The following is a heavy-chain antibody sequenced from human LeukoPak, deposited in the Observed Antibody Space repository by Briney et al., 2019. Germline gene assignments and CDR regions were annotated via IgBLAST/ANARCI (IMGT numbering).Heavy chain of an antibody. Sequence: PSETLSLTCTVSGGSISSYYWSWIRQPPGKGLEWIGYIYYTGSTNYNPSLKSRVTISVDTSKNQFSLKLSSVTAADTAVYYCARGRVVTYFDYWGQGTLVTVSS. V-gene: IGHV4-59*01. CDR2: IYYTGST. CDR3: ARGRVVTYFDY. D-gene: IGHD3-3*01. CDR1: GGSISSYY. J-gene: IGHJ4*02.